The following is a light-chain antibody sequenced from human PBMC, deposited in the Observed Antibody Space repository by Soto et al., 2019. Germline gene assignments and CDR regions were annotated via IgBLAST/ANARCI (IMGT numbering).Light chain of an antibody. CDR3: QQYNSYPWT. CDR1: EKINKW. J-gene: IGKJ1*01. V-gene: IGKV1-5*01. Sequence: DIQMTQSPSTLSASVGDRVTITCRASEKINKWLAWYQQKPGKAPKLLISDASSLESGVPSNFSGSGSGTEFNLTIRSMQHEDFATYYCQQYNSYPWTFGQGNQGDI. CDR2: DAS.